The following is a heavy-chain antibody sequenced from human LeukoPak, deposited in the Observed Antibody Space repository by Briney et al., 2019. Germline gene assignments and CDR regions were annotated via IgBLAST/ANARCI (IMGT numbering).Heavy chain of an antibody. D-gene: IGHD1-1*01. Sequence: SETLSLTCTVSRGSISSSSYYWGWIRQPPGKGLEWIGSIYYSESTYYNPSINSRVTITVDTSNNLFSLKLSSVTADDTAVYYCARSTGSRVLNPFDIWGQGIMVTVPS. CDR1: RGSISSSSYY. CDR2: IYYSEST. J-gene: IGHJ3*02. V-gene: IGHV4-39*01. CDR3: ARSTGSRVLNPFDI.